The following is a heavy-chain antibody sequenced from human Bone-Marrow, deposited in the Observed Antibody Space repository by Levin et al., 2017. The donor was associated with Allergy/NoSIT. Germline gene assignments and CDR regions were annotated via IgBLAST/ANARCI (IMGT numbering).Heavy chain of an antibody. V-gene: IGHV3-74*01. CDR1: GFTFSRYW. CDR3: SRDTFGRDGY. D-gene: IGHD3-16*01. CDR2: INPDGSTI. Sequence: GGSLRLSCAASGFTFSRYWMHWVRQVPWKGLVWVSRINPDGSTITYADSVKGRFSISRDDAKNTLYLEMSSLRAEDTAIYYCSRDTFGRDGYWGQGTLVSVSS. J-gene: IGHJ4*02.